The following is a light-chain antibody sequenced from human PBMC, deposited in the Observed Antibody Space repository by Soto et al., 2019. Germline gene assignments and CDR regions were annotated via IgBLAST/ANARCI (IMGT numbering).Light chain of an antibody. CDR3: QQRSDWPWT. J-gene: IGKJ1*01. Sequence: EIVLTQSPATLSLSPGERATLSCRASQNVNIYLVWYQQKPGQAPRLLIYDATNRAPGIPARFSGGGSGTDFTLTISNLEPEDFAVYYCQQRSDWPWTFGQGTKVDI. CDR2: DAT. CDR1: QNVNIY. V-gene: IGKV3-11*01.